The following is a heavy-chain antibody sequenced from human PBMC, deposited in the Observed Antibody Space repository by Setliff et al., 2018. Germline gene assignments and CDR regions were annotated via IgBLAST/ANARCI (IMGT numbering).Heavy chain of an antibody. CDR1: GDSISGYY. CDR2: IYNSGTT. V-gene: IGHV4-4*08. Sequence: SETLSLTCTVSGDSISGYYWSWIRQPPGKGLEWIGYIYNSGTTSYNPSLRSRVSMSVDTSNNQISLTLASMTAADTAVYFCASTIQLAAAGNYFDYWGQGTLVTVSS. J-gene: IGHJ4*02. CDR3: ASTIQLAAAGNYFDY. D-gene: IGHD6-13*01.